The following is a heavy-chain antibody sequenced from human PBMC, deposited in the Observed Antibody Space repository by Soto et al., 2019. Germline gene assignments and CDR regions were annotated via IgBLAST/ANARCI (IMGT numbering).Heavy chain of an antibody. D-gene: IGHD2-2*01. Sequence: SETLSLTCTVSGGSVSSGSYYWSWIRQPPGKGLEWIGYIYYSGSTNYNPSLKSRVTISVDTSKNQFSLKLSSVTAADTAVYYCARVSKYCISTSCYSSWFDPWGQGTLVTVSS. V-gene: IGHV4-61*01. CDR3: ARVSKYCISTSCYSSWFDP. CDR1: GGSVSSGSYY. J-gene: IGHJ5*02. CDR2: IYYSGST.